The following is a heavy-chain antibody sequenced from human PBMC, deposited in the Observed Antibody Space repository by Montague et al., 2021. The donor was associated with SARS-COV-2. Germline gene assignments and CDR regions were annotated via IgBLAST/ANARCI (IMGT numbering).Heavy chain of an antibody. CDR3: ARGRHSCSRAAFDI. CDR2: IYPGDSDA. D-gene: IGHD2-15*01. V-gene: IGHV5-51*01. Sequence: QSGSEVKKPGESLKISCRASGYTFTNYWIGWVRQMPGKGLEWMGXIYPGDSDAIYSPSLQGQVTFSVDRSISTAYLQWSSLKASDTAMYYCARGRHSCSRAAFDIWGQGTMVTVSS. CDR1: GYTFTNYW. J-gene: IGHJ3*02.